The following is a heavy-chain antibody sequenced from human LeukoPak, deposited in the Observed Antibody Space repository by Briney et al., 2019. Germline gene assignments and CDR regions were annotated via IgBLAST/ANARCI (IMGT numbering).Heavy chain of an antibody. CDR1: GFTFSSYN. CDR2: ISASSSFI. V-gene: IGHV3-21*04. Sequence: GGSLRLSCAATGFTFSSYNMNWVRQAPGKGLEWVTCISASSSFIYYADSVKGRITISRDNAKNSLYLQMNSLKVEDTAIYYCARDNWVDCWGQGTLVTVSS. J-gene: IGHJ5*01. CDR3: ARDNWVDC.